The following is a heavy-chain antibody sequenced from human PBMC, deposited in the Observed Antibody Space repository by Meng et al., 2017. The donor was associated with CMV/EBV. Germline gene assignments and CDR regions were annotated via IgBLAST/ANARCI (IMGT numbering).Heavy chain of an antibody. CDR3: THCQDYYETVGR. V-gene: IGHV3-15*01. CDR2: IKSKGSGETR. J-gene: IGHJ4*02. CDR1: GLVCSEAW. Sequence: QLVGSGGGLVKLGGSLRLSYTVSGLVCSEAWLTWVRQAPGKGLEWVGRIKSKGSGETRDYSAPVKGRFTISRDDLKNMIYLQMNSLQVEDTAIYFCTHCQDYYETVGRWGQGTLVTVSS. D-gene: IGHD3-16*01.